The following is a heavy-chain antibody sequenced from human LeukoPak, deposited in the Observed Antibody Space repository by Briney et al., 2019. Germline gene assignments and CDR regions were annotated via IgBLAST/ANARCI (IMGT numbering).Heavy chain of an antibody. CDR3: ARAESSSRGNLRFDP. CDR1: GGTFSSYA. J-gene: IGHJ5*02. V-gene: IGHV1-69*04. Sequence: SVKVSCKASGGTFSSYAISWVRQAPGQGLEWMGRIIPILGIANYAQKFQGRVTITADKSTSTAYMELSSLRSEDTAVYYCARAESSSRGNLRFDPWGQGTLVTVSS. D-gene: IGHD4-23*01. CDR2: IIPILGIA.